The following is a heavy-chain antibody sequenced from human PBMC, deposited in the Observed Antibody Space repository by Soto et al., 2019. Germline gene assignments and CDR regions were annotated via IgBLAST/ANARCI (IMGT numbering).Heavy chain of an antibody. CDR3: ARDREVVTAILNY. V-gene: IGHV3-74*01. CDR2: MNSDGGST. Sequence: AASGFTFSSYWMHWVRQAPGKGLVWVSRMNSDGGSTSYADSVKGRFTISRDNAKNTLYLQMNSLRAEDTAVYYCARDREVVTAILNYWGQGTLVTVSS. J-gene: IGHJ4*02. CDR1: GFTFSSYW. D-gene: IGHD2-21*02.